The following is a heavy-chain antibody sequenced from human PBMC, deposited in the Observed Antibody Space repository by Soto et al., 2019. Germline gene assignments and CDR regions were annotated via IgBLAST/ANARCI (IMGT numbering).Heavy chain of an antibody. Sequence: GGSLRLSCAASGFTFSSYDMHWVRQATGKGLEWVSAIGTAGDTYYPGSVKGRFTISRENAKNSLYLQMNSLRAGDTAVYYCARDRYNGLVGRGYYGMDVWGQGTTVTVSS. V-gene: IGHV3-13*01. D-gene: IGHD1-26*01. J-gene: IGHJ6*02. CDR1: GFTFSSYD. CDR2: IGTAGDT. CDR3: ARDRYNGLVGRGYYGMDV.